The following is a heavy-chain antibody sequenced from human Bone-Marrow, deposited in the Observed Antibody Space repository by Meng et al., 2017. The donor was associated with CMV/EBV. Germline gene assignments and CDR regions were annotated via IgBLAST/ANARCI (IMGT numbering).Heavy chain of an antibody. CDR1: GYTFTGYY. Sequence: ASVKVSCKASGYTFTGYYMHWVRQAPGQGLEWMGWINPNSGGTNYAQKFQGRVTMTRDTSISTAYMELSRLRSDDTAVYYCARDSITIFGVVTDYWGQGTLVTLSS. V-gene: IGHV1-2*02. D-gene: IGHD3-3*01. J-gene: IGHJ4*02. CDR2: INPNSGGT. CDR3: ARDSITIFGVVTDY.